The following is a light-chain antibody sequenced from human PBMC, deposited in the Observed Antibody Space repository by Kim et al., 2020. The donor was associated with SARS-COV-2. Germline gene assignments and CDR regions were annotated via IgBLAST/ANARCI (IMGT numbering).Light chain of an antibody. CDR1: TGAVTDGQY. Sequence: GTVPSTCVSSTGAVTDGQYPFWFQQKPGRAPRTLIYGTSNKHSWTPARFSGSLRGGKAALTLSGAQPEDEAEYYCLLSYSGARQVFGGGTQLTVL. CDR3: LLSYSGARQV. CDR2: GTS. V-gene: IGLV7-46*01. J-gene: IGLJ2*01.